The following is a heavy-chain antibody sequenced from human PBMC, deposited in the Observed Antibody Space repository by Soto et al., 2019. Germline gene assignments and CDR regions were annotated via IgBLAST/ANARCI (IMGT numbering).Heavy chain of an antibody. D-gene: IGHD3-10*01. CDR2: IFYGGTT. Sequence: SETLSLTCSVSGDSMSSYYWTWIRHTPGKGLQWIGYIFYGGTTKYNPSLKSRVTISIDTSQSQFSLQLTSVTPADTAVYYCARGVTYYGSGNYYTRFLFDKWGQGTQVTVSS. CDR1: GDSMSSYY. V-gene: IGHV4-59*08. CDR3: ARGVTYYGSGNYYTRFLFDK. J-gene: IGHJ4*02.